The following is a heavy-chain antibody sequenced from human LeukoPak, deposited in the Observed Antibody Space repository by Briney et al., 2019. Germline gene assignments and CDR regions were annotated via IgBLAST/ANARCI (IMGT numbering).Heavy chain of an antibody. V-gene: IGHV4-34*01. CDR3: ARVYGSDFGY. J-gene: IGHJ4*02. D-gene: IGHD3-10*01. Sequence: SWFRQPPGKGLEWIGGINHSGSTNYNPSLKSRVTISVDTSKNLFSLKLSSVTAADTAAYYCARVYGSDFGYWGQGTLVTV. CDR2: INHSGST.